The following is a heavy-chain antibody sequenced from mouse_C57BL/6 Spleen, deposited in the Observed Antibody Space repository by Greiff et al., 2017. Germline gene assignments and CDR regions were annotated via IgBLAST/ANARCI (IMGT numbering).Heavy chain of an antibody. Sequence: QVQLQQPGAELVMPGASVKLSCKASGYTFTSYWMHWVKQRPGQGLEWIGEIDPSDSYTNYNQKFKGKSTLTVDKSSSTAYMQLSSLTSEDAAVYYCAREEGLRLYFFAYWGQGTLVTVSA. CDR2: IDPSDSYT. CDR1: GYTFTSYW. V-gene: IGHV1-69*01. CDR3: AREEGLRLYFFAY. J-gene: IGHJ3*01. D-gene: IGHD2-4*01.